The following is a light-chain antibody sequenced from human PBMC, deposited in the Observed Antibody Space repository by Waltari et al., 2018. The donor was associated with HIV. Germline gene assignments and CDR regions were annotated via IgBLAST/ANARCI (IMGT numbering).Light chain of an antibody. J-gene: IGKJ1*01. CDR1: QSVSSN. V-gene: IGKV3-15*01. Sequence: EILMTQSPATLSVSPGERATLSCRASQSVSSNLAWYQQKPGQAPRLLIYGASTRATGIPAWISGSGSGTEFTLTISSLQSEDFAVYYCQQYNNWPPWTFGQGTKVEIK. CDR3: QQYNNWPPWT. CDR2: GAS.